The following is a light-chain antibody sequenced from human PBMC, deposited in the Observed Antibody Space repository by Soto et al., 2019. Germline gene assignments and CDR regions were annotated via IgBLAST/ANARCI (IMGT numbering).Light chain of an antibody. V-gene: IGKV3-15*01. J-gene: IGKJ4*01. CDR1: QSVRSN. CDR3: QQYNNWPPLT. Sequence: EVVMTQSPATLSVSLGERATLSCRASQSVRSNLAWYLQKPGQAPRLLIYGASTRATGIPARFSGSGSGTEFTLTISSLQSEDFAVYYCQQYNNWPPLTFGGGTKVEIK. CDR2: GAS.